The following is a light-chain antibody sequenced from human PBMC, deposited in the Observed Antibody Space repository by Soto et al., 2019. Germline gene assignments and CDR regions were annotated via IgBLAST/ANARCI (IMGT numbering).Light chain of an antibody. V-gene: IGKV1-5*01. J-gene: IGKJ1*01. CDR3: QQYNSYPST. Sequence: VQMTQSPSTLSASVGDRVTITCRASQSISSWLAWYQQKPGKSPKLLIYDASSLKSGVPSRFSGSGSGTDFTLTISSLQPDDVATYYCQQYNSYPSTFGQGTKVDIK. CDR2: DAS. CDR1: QSISSW.